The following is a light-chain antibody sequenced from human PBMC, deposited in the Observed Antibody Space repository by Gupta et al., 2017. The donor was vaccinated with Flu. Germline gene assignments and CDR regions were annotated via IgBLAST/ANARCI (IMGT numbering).Light chain of an antibody. CDR1: QIISND. J-gene: IGKJ5*01. CDR2: ATA. CDR3: QQSYSTSIT. Sequence: RGTITYRSSQIISNDLNWYQQKPGKDPKVLIYATASLQTGVPSRFSGRGSGTNFTLTISSLHPDDFATYYCQQSYSTSITFGQGTRM. V-gene: IGKV1-39*01.